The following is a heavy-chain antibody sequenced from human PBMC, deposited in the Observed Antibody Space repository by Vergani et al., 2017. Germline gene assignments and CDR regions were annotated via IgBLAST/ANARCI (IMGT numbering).Heavy chain of an antibody. CDR2: ISSSSSYI. D-gene: IGHD5-12*01. CDR1: GFTFSSYS. CDR3: ARDPLLLGGYDAIYYYYCMDV. J-gene: IGHJ6*02. V-gene: IGHV3-21*01. Sequence: EVQLVESGGGLVKPGGSLRLSCAASGFTFSSYSMNWVRQAPGKGLEWVSSISSSSSYIYYADSVKGRFTISRDNAKNSLYLQMNSLRAEDAAVYYCARDPLLLGGYDAIYYYYCMDVWGQGTTVTVSS.